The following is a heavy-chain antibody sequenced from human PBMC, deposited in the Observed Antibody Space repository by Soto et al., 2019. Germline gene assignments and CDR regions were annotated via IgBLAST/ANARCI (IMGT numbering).Heavy chain of an antibody. CDR3: AREVGSGDEEWFDP. J-gene: IGHJ5*02. Sequence: ASVKVSCKASGYTFTSYGIGWVRKAPGQGLEWMGWISAYNGNTNYAQKLQGRVTMTTDTSTSTAYMELRSLRSDDTAVYYCAREVGSGDEEWFDPWGQGTLVTVSS. V-gene: IGHV1-18*01. CDR1: GYTFTSYG. CDR2: ISAYNGNT. D-gene: IGHD5-12*01.